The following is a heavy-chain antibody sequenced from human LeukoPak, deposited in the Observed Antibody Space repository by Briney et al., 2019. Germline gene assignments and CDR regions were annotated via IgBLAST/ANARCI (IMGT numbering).Heavy chain of an antibody. J-gene: IGHJ5*02. CDR1: GFTFSTYW. D-gene: IGHD2-2*01. CDR3: ARDLGYCSSTSCYRWFDP. V-gene: IGHV3-7*01. Sequence: GGSLRLSCSASGFTFSTYWMSWVRQAPGKGLEWVANIKEDGSEKNYADSVKGRFTISRDNAKNSLYLQMNSLRAEVTAVYYCARDLGYCSSTSCYRWFDPRGQGTLVTVSS. CDR2: IKEDGSEK.